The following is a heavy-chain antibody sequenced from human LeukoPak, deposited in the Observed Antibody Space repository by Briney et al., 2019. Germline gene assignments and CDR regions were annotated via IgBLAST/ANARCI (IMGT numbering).Heavy chain of an antibody. CDR3: ATEGSISAPGFDS. CDR2: FNPENGEI. J-gene: IGHJ4*02. V-gene: IGHV1-24*01. Sequence: ASVKVSCKVAGYTLIQLAVHWVRQAPGKGLEWMGGFNPENGEIIYAQSLEGRVAMTEDTSKDTAYMELSSLRSEDTAVYYCATEGSISAPGFDSWGQGTLVTVSS. D-gene: IGHD2-2*01. CDR1: GYTLIQLA.